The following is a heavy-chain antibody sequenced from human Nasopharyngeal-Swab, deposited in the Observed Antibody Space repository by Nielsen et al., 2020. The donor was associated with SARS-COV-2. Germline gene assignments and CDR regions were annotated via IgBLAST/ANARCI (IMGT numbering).Heavy chain of an antibody. CDR3: ARDWTAGTDY. D-gene: IGHD6-13*01. Sequence: GESLKISCAASGFTFSSYAMSWVRQAPGKGLEWVSDISGSGDSTFYSDSVKGRITMSRDNSKNMLYLQMSSLRAEDTAVYYCARDWTAGTDYWGQGTLVTVSS. CDR1: GFTFSSYA. J-gene: IGHJ4*02. CDR2: ISGSGDST. V-gene: IGHV3-23*01.